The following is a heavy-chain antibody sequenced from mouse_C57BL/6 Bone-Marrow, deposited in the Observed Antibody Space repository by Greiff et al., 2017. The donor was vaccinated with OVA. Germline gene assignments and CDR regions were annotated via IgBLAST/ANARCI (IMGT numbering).Heavy chain of an antibody. CDR2: IYPRSGNT. CDR1: GYTFTSYG. V-gene: IGHV1-81*01. Sequence: VQLQQSGAELARPGASVKLSCKASGYTFTSYGISWVKQRTGQGLEWIGTIYPRSGNTYYNEKFKGKATLTADKSSSTAYMELRSLTSEDSAVYFCARPFLFPWYFDVWGTGTTVTVSS. J-gene: IGHJ1*03. D-gene: IGHD1-1*01. CDR3: ARPFLFPWYFDV.